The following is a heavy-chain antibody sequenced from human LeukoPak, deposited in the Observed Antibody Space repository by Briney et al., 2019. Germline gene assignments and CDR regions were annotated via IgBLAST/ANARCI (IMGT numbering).Heavy chain of an antibody. Sequence: PSETLSLTCAVYGGSFSGYYWGWIRQPPGKGLEWIGSIYYSGSTYYNPTLKRRVTISVDTSTNQFSLKLSSVTAADTAVYYCARHGKVLLWFGESPLDYWGQGTLVTVSS. CDR3: ARHGKVLLWFGESPLDY. D-gene: IGHD3-10*01. J-gene: IGHJ4*02. V-gene: IGHV4-39*01. CDR2: IYYSGST. CDR1: GGSFSGYY.